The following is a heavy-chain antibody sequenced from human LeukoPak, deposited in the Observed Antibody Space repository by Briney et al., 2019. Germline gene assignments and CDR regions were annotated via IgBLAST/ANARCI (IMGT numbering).Heavy chain of an antibody. V-gene: IGHV4-30-4*01. J-gene: IGHJ3*01. D-gene: IGHD3-22*01. CDR2: IYYTGST. Sequence: SETLSLTCTVSSGSSSSGDYYWTWIRQPPGKGLEWIAYIYYTGSTYYNPSLKSRVTISVDTSKNQFSLKMTSLTAADTAVYYCARDNYDSSGYYEHALDLWGQGTMVTVSS. CDR1: SGSSSSGDYY. CDR3: ARDNYDSSGYYEHALDL.